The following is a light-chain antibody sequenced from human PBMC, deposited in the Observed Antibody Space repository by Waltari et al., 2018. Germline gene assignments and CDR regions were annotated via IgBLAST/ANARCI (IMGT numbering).Light chain of an antibody. Sequence: DIQMTQSPSSLSASVADRVTITCRASQYIGDFLHWYQHRPGRAPKPLIFTASNLQIGVPSRFSGSGSGTDFTLTITSLQPEDFATYYCQQTYITPISFGGGTKVQIK. CDR2: TAS. CDR1: QYIGDF. J-gene: IGKJ4*01. V-gene: IGKV1-39*01. CDR3: QQTYITPIS.